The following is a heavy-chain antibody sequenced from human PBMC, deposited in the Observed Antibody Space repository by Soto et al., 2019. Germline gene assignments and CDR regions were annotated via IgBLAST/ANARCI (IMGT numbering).Heavy chain of an antibody. CDR3: ATPRGDFWSGYYERYFDF. D-gene: IGHD3-3*01. CDR1: GYTLTKLS. Sequence: GASVKVSCKVSGYTLTKLSMHWVRQALGKGNEWMGGFDPEDGETIYAQKFQGRVTMTEDTSTDTAYMELSSLRSEDTAVYYCATPRGDFWSGYYERYFDFPGQGTLGTVSS. V-gene: IGHV1-24*01. J-gene: IGHJ4*02. CDR2: FDPEDGET.